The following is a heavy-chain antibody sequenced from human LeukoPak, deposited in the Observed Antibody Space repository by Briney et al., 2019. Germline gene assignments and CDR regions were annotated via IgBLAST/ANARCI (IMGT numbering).Heavy chain of an antibody. V-gene: IGHV4-31*03. Sequence: SETLSLTCTVSGGSISSGGYYWSWIRQHPGKGLEWIGYIYYSGSTYCNPSLESRVTISVDTSKNQFSLKLSSVTAADTAVYYCAVAALGYRFDYWGQGTLVTVSS. CDR3: AVAALGYRFDY. CDR1: GGSISSGGYY. CDR2: IYYSGST. D-gene: IGHD2-15*01. J-gene: IGHJ4*02.